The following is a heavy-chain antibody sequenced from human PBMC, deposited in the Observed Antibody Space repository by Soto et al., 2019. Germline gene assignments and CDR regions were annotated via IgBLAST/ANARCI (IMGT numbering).Heavy chain of an antibody. J-gene: IGHJ6*03. V-gene: IGHV3-48*01. CDR1: GFTFSSYS. D-gene: IGHD3-3*01. CDR3: VRVTGLLFYYYYMDV. Sequence: GGSLRLSCAASGFTFSSYSMNWVRQAPGKGLEWVSYISSSSSTIYYADSVKGRFTISRDNAKNSLYLQMNSLRAEDTAVYYCVRVTGLLFYYYYMDVWGKGTTVTVSS. CDR2: ISSSSSTI.